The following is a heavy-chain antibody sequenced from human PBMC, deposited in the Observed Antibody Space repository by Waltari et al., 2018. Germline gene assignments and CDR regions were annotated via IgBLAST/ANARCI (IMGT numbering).Heavy chain of an antibody. CDR2: IIPILGIA. Sequence: QVQLVQSGAEVKKPGSSVKVSCKASGGTFSSYAISWVRQAPGQGLEWMGGIIPILGIANYAQKFQGRVTITADKSTSTAYMELSSLRSEDTAVYYCARDVSGSYFFDYWGQGTLVTVSS. D-gene: IGHD1-26*01. J-gene: IGHJ4*02. V-gene: IGHV1-69*10. CDR1: GGTFSSYA. CDR3: ARDVSGSYFFDY.